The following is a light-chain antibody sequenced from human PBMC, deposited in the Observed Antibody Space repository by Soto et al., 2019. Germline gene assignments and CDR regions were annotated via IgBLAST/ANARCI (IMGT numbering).Light chain of an antibody. Sequence: QSVLTQPASVSGSPGQSITISCTGTSSDVGGNKYVSWYQQYPGKVPKLLINKVTNRPSGVSYRFSGSKSGNTASLTISALLAEDEADYFCASFTSDSLYVFGTGTKVTVL. CDR2: KVT. J-gene: IGLJ1*01. CDR3: ASFTSDSLYV. V-gene: IGLV2-14*01. CDR1: SSDVGGNKY.